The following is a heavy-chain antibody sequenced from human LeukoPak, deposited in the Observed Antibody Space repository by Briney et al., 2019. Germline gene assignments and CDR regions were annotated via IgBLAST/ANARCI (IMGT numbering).Heavy chain of an antibody. CDR3: ARDRGDNWKYSIWAYLDP. CDR1: GFTFNSYR. CDR2: ISSSSSYI. Sequence: PGGSLRLSCAASGFTFNSYRMNWVRQAPGKGLEWVSSISSSSSYIYYADSVKDRFTISRDNAKNSLYLQMNSLRAEDTAVYYCARDRGDNWKYSIWAYLDPWGQGTPVTVSS. V-gene: IGHV3-21*01. D-gene: IGHD1-20*01. J-gene: IGHJ5*02.